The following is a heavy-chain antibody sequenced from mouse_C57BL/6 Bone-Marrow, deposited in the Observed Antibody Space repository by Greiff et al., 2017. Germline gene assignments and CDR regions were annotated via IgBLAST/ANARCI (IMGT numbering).Heavy chain of an antibody. CDR1: GFTFSDSG. CDR2: ISNLAFSI. V-gene: IGHV5-15*01. CDR3: ARQLSYAMDY. Sequence: ELHLVASGGGLVQPGGSLKLPCAASGFTFSDSGLAWVRQAPRKGPEWVAFISNLAFSIYYADTVTGRFTISRENAKNTLYLEMSSLRSEDTAMYYCARQLSYAMDYWGQGTSVTVSS. D-gene: IGHD3-2*02. J-gene: IGHJ4*01.